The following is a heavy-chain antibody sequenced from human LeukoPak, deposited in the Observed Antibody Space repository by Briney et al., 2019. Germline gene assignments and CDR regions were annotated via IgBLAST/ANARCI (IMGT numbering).Heavy chain of an antibody. CDR2: ISGSGGST. V-gene: IGHV3-23*01. Sequence: GGSLRLSCAASGFTFSSYAMSWVRQAPGKGLEWVSAISGSGGSTYYADSVKGRFTISRDNSKNTLCLQMNSLRAEDTAVYYCAKDVIVVVVAATSTPDYWGQGTLVTVSS. D-gene: IGHD2-15*01. CDR3: AKDVIVVVVAATSTPDY. CDR1: GFTFSSYA. J-gene: IGHJ4*02.